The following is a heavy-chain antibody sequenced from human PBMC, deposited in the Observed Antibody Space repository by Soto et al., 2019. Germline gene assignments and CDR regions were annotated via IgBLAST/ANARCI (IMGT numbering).Heavy chain of an antibody. CDR3: AGDIRNGSTSGWFDP. V-gene: IGHV4-31*03. J-gene: IGHJ5*02. D-gene: IGHD3-10*01. CDR1: GGSISSGGYY. CDR2: IYYSGST. Sequence: SETLSLTCTVSGGSISSGGYYWSWIRQHPGKGLEWIGYIYYSGSTYYNPSLKSRVTISVDTSKNQFSLKLSSVTAADTAVYYCAGDIRNGSTSGWFDPWGQGALLPISS.